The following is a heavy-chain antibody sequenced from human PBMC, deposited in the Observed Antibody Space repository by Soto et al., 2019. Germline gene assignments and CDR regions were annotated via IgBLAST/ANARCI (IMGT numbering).Heavy chain of an antibody. CDR3: TYTLSAAPGFAP. CDR2: IKQDGSEK. V-gene: IGHV3-7*01. CDR1: GFSISGFW. Sequence: EVQLVESGGDLVQPGGSLRLSCAASGFSISGFWMTWVRQAPGRGLEWLANIKQDGSEKYYVASVKGRFAISRDNAKNSVYLQMNSPRAEDTAVYYCTYTLSAAPGFAPWGQGTLVTVSS. J-gene: IGHJ5*02. D-gene: IGHD6-25*01.